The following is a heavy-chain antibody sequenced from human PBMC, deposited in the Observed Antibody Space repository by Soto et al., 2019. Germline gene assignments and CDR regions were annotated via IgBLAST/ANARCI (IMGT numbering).Heavy chain of an antibody. D-gene: IGHD1-26*01. CDR3: AREGGGSYFDY. J-gene: IGHJ4*02. CDR2: ISSSGSTI. CDR1: GFTFSSYE. Sequence: EVQLVESGGGLVQPGGSLRLSCAASGFTFSSYEMNWVRQAPGKGLEWVSYISSSGSTIYYADSVKGRFTISRDNAKNALYLQMNSLRAEDTAVYYCAREGGGSYFDYWGQGTLVTVSS. V-gene: IGHV3-48*03.